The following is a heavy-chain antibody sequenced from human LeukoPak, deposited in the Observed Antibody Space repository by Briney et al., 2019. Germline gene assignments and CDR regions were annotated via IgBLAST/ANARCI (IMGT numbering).Heavy chain of an antibody. CDR1: GFTVSSNY. D-gene: IGHD3-10*01. CDR3: ARHRRFGVGFDP. Sequence: GSLRLSCAASGFTVSSNYMSWVRQPPGKGLEWIGEINHGGSPNYNPSLKSRLTISIDTSKNQFSLNLSSVTAADTAVYYCARHRRFGVGFDPWGQGTLVTVSS. V-gene: IGHV4-34*01. J-gene: IGHJ5*02. CDR2: INHGGSP.